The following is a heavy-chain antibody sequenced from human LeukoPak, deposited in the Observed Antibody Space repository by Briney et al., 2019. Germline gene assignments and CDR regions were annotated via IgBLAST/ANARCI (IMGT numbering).Heavy chain of an antibody. J-gene: IGHJ4*02. CDR1: GVTLSSNY. D-gene: IGHD3-3*01. CDR2: MYSVGST. CDR3: ASLTYYDFWSGYKDY. Sequence: GRSLSLSSAASGVTLSSNYMSGVRHAPRKGMEWGSVMYSVGSTYYTASVTGRFTISRDNPKNTLYLQMNSLRAEDTAVYYCASLTYYDFWSGYKDYWGQGTLVTVSS. V-gene: IGHV3-53*01.